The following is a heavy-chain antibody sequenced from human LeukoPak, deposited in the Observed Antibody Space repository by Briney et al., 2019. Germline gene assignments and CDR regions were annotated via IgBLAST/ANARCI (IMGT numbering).Heavy chain of an antibody. CDR3: ARLTPAGGRLYFVD. CDR1: VCTVNSNY. V-gene: IGHV3-53*01. Sequence: TGGSLRLSCAPSVCTVNSNYLSWVRHAPREGVECVSTLYNTGNTYYANSVKGRFSISRDNSMNTLFLQMNSLRAEDTAVYYCARLTPAGGRLYFVDWGPGTPVTVSS. CDR2: LYNTGNT. J-gene: IGHJ4*02. D-gene: IGHD6-13*01.